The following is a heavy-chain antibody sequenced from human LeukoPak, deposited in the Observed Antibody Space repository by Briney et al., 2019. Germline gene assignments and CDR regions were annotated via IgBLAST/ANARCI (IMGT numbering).Heavy chain of an antibody. Sequence: GGSLRLSCAASGFTLSSHAIHWVSQAPGKGLEWVALISYDGNIKYYADSVKGRFTISRDNSKNTLSLQMNSLRPEDTAVYYCARAHLSSSSTDYMDVWGKGTTVTVSS. CDR2: ISYDGNIK. CDR3: ARAHLSSSSTDYMDV. D-gene: IGHD6-6*01. CDR1: GFTLSSHA. V-gene: IGHV3-30*04. J-gene: IGHJ6*03.